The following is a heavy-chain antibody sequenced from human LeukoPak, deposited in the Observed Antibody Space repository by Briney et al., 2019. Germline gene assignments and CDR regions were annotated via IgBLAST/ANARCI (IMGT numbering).Heavy chain of an antibody. CDR2: IDAGNGNT. CDR1: GGTFSSYA. J-gene: IGHJ4*02. D-gene: IGHD2-2*01. CDR3: GRDAFGTSRPTEY. V-gene: IGHV1-3*01. Sequence: ASVKVSCKASGGTFSSYAISWVRQAPGQGLEWMGWIDAGNGNTKYSQQFQGRVSISRDTLANTAYMELSSLRSDDTAVYYCGRDAFGTSRPTEYWGQGTLVTVSS.